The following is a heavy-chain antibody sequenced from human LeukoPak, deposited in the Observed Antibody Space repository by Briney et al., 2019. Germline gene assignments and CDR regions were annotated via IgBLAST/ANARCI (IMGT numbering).Heavy chain of an antibody. Sequence: SETLSLTCAVYGGSFSGYYWSWIRQPPGKGLEWIGEINHSGSTNYNPSLKSRVTISVDTSKNQFSLKLSSVTAADTAVYYCARVADSGTYFLFDYWGQGTLVTVSS. CDR3: ARVADSGTYFLFDY. CDR1: GGSFSGYY. V-gene: IGHV4-34*01. J-gene: IGHJ4*02. CDR2: INHSGST. D-gene: IGHD1-26*01.